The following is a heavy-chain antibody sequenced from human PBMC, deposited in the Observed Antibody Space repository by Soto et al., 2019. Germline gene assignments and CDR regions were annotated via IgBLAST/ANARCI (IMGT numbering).Heavy chain of an antibody. CDR2: IYYNGST. CDR3: GRDVITVRGLLGYFDY. CDR1: GASVNTPNYF. V-gene: IGHV4-61*01. D-gene: IGHD1-20*01. J-gene: IGHJ4*02. Sequence: QVQLQESGPGLVKPSETLSLTCTVSGASVNTPNYFWSWIRQPPGKGLEWIGYIYYNGSTDYNPPLKSRVTISVDTSKGLFSLRLSSVAAADTAVYYCGRDVITVRGLLGYFDYWGQGILVTASS.